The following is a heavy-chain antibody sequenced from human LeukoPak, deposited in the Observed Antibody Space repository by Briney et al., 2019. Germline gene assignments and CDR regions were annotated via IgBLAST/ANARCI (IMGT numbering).Heavy chain of an antibody. D-gene: IGHD3-10*01. CDR1: GFRFSMYS. CDR2: ISSSGTAI. J-gene: IGHJ3*02. CDR3: VRKGLRFDGFDI. V-gene: IGHV3-48*04. Sequence: GGSLRLSCAASGFRFSMYSMNWVRQAPGKGLEWVSYISSSGTAIYYADSVKGRFTISRDNAKNSLHLQMNSLRAEDTAVYYCVRKGLRFDGFDIWGQGTMVTVSS.